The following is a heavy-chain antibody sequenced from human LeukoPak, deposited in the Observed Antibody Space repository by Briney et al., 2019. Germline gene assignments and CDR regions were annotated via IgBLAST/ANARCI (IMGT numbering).Heavy chain of an antibody. CDR1: GFTFSSYA. CDR2: ISYDGSNK. V-gene: IGHV3-30*04. CDR3: ASEIIFGSFDY. Sequence: GGSLRLSCAASGFTFSSYAMHWVRQAPGKGLEWVAVISYDGSNKYYADSVKGRFTISRDNSKNTLYLQMDSLRAEDTAVYYCASEIIFGSFDYWGQGTLVTVSS. J-gene: IGHJ4*02. D-gene: IGHD3-3*01.